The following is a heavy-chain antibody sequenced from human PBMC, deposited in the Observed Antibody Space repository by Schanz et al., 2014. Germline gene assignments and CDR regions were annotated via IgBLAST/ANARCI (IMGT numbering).Heavy chain of an antibody. CDR1: GFTFSSYA. CDR3: ARFLARYQYYGVDV. J-gene: IGHJ6*02. D-gene: IGHD3-3*01. V-gene: IGHV3-23*04. Sequence: VQLVESGGGLVKPGGSLRLSCAASGFTFSSYAMSWVRQAPGKGLEWISAISGSGVSTHYADSVKGRFTISRDNSKSTLYLQVNSLRVEDTAVYYCARFLARYQYYGVDVWGQGTTVIVSS. CDR2: ISGSGVST.